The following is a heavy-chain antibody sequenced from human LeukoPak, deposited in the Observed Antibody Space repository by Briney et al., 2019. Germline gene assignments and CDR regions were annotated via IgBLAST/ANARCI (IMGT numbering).Heavy chain of an antibody. V-gene: IGHV4-34*01. CDR1: GGSFSGYY. D-gene: IGHD3-22*01. Sequence: SETLSLTCAVYGGSFSGYYWSWIRQPPGKGLEWIGEINHSGSTNYNPSLKSRVTISVDTSKNQFSLKLSSVTAADTAVYYCARLKKYYYDSSGYYYFDYWGQGTLVTVSS. CDR2: INHSGST. CDR3: ARLKKYYYDSSGYYYFDY. J-gene: IGHJ4*02.